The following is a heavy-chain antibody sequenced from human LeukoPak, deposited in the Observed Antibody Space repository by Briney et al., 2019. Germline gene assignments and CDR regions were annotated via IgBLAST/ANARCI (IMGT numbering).Heavy chain of an antibody. CDR1: GGSITWSSDY. V-gene: IGHV4-39*01. Sequence: SETLSLTCHVSGGSITWSSDYGGWIRQPPGKGLEWIGSFSYSGNTFYNPSLRSRVTISADTSKNYFSLKLSSVTAADTAVYYCARRGPVLNTISNAFDIWGQGTVATVSS. CDR3: ARRGPVLNTISNAFDI. D-gene: IGHD3-10*01. J-gene: IGHJ3*02. CDR2: FSYSGNT.